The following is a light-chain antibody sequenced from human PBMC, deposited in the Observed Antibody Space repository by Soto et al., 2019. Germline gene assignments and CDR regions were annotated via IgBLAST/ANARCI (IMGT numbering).Light chain of an antibody. V-gene: IGKV1-9*01. Sequence: IKLTQSPPFLSAYIRERITIICRASQGISTYLAWYQQRPGKAPKLLIYTASTLQSGVPSRFGGSGSGTEFTLTISSLQPEDFATYYCQQVDTFPVTFGGGTKVDI. CDR1: QGISTY. CDR2: TAS. J-gene: IGKJ4*01. CDR3: QQVDTFPVT.